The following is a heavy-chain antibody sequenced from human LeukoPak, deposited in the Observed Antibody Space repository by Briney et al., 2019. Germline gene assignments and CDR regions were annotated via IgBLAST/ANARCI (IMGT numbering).Heavy chain of an antibody. CDR2: IRGDGIVT. CDR1: EFTFSNYW. D-gene: IGHD5-24*01. V-gene: IGHV3-74*01. Sequence: GGSLRLSCVASEFTFSNYWIHWVRQAPGKGLVWVSRIRGDGIVTNYADSVEGRFTVSRDNAKNTVHLQMNSLRAEDTAVYYCAKDLWATIPPVFDYWGQGTLVTVSS. J-gene: IGHJ4*02. CDR3: AKDLWATIPPVFDY.